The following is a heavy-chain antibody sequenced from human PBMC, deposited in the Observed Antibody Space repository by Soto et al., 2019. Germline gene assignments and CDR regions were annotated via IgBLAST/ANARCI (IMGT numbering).Heavy chain of an antibody. V-gene: IGHV4-59*12. D-gene: IGHD1-26*01. J-gene: IGHJ4*02. CDR1: GGSIKSNY. CDR3: ARGLISGSHYSGGWYYFDS. CDR2: ISYSGST. Sequence: SETLSLTCTVSGGSIKSNYWSWIRQPPGKGLEWIGYISYSGSTNYNPSLKSRVTISVDTSKNQFSLELSSVTAADTAVYYCARGLISGSHYSGGWYYFDSWGQGTQVTVSS.